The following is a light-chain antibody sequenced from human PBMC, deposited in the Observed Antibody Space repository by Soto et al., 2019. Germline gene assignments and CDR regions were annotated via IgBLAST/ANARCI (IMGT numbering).Light chain of an antibody. CDR2: AAS. CDR3: QQSYSTPPT. V-gene: IGKV1-39*01. J-gene: IGKJ1*01. CDR1: QSLSSY. Sequence: DIQMTQSPSSLSASVGDRVTITCRASQSLSSYLNWYQQKPGKAPKLLIYAASSLQSGVPARFSGSGSGTEFTLTISSLQPEDFATYYCQQSYSTPPTFGQGTKVEIK.